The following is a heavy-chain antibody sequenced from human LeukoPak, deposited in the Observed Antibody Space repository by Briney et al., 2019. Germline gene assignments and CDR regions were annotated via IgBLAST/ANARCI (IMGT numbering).Heavy chain of an antibody. Sequence: QPGGSLRLSCAASGFIFNNYYMNWVRQAPGKGLEWVSYISSASGIIYYADSVKGRFTISRDNAKNALYLQMNSLRADDTAVYYCAGTDGFDIWGQGTMVTVSS. V-gene: IGHV3-48*01. J-gene: IGHJ3*02. CDR2: ISSASGII. CDR1: GFIFNNYY. CDR3: AGTDGFDI.